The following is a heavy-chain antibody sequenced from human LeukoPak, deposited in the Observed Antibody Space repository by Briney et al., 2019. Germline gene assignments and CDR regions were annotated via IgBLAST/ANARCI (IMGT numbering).Heavy chain of an antibody. CDR1: GFTFSNYE. D-gene: IGHD2/OR15-2a*01. J-gene: IGHJ4*01. Sequence: GGSLRPSCAASGFTFSNYEMTSVRQAPGKGPEWVSYISGSGSSTLYSDSVRGRFTSSRDNAKNSLFLQLNSLRAEDTALYYCARRSISRGLDYWGHGTLVTVSS. CDR3: ARRSISRGLDY. CDR2: ISGSGSST. V-gene: IGHV3-48*03.